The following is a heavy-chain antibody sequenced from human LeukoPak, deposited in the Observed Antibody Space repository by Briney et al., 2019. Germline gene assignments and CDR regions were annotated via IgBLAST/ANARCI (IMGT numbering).Heavy chain of an antibody. Sequence: SETLSLTCAVYGGSFSGYYWSWIRQPPGKGLEWIGEINHSGSTNYNPSLKSRVTISVDTSKNQSSLKLSSVTAADTAVYYCARFGDYNGGVIVRDAFDIWGQGTMVTVSS. CDR1: GGSFSGYY. CDR3: ARFGDYNGGVIVRDAFDI. D-gene: IGHD3-16*02. J-gene: IGHJ3*02. CDR2: INHSGST. V-gene: IGHV4-34*01.